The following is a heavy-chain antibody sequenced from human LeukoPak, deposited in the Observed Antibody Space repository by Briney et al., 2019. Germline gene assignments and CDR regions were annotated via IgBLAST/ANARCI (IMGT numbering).Heavy chain of an antibody. Sequence: SQTLSLTCTVSGGSISSGGYYWSWIRQHPGKGLEWIGYIYYSGSTYYNPSLKSRVTISVDTSKNQFFLKLTSVTAADTAVYYCARLREDGDYSYGMDVWGQGTTVTVSS. CDR1: GGSISSGGYY. D-gene: IGHD5-24*01. CDR2: IYYSGST. CDR3: ARLREDGDYSYGMDV. J-gene: IGHJ6*02. V-gene: IGHV4-31*03.